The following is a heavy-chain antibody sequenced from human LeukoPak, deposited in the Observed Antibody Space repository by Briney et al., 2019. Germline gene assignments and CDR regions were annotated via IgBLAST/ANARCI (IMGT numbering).Heavy chain of an antibody. J-gene: IGHJ5*02. CDR2: IYTSGST. CDR1: GGSISSYY. CDR3: AGDGARAIWSGYYWDNWFDP. Sequence: PSETLSLTCTVSGGSISSYYWSWIRQPAGKGLEWIGRIYTSGSTNYNPSLKSRVTMSVDTSKNQFSLKLSSVTAADTTVYYCAGDGARAIWSGYYWDNWFDPWGQGTLVAVSS. V-gene: IGHV4-4*07. D-gene: IGHD3-3*01.